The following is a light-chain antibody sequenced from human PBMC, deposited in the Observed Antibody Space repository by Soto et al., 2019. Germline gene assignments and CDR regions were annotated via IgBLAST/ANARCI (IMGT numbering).Light chain of an antibody. CDR2: KVS. CDR1: QSLVYSDGNTY. CDR3: MQGTLPLT. Sequence: DVVMTQSPLSLPVTLGQPASISCRSSQSLVYSDGNTYLNWFQQRPGQSPRRLVYKVSNRDSWVPDRFSGSGSGTDFTLKISRVEGEELEVYYCMQGTLPLTCGGGNKVEIK. V-gene: IGKV2-30*01. J-gene: IGKJ4*01.